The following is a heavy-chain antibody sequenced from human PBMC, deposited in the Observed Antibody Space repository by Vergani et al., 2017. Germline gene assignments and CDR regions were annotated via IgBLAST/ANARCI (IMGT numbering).Heavy chain of an antibody. J-gene: IGHJ4*02. V-gene: IGHV3-23*01. D-gene: IGHD2-21*02. CDR2: ISSGGG. Sequence: EVQLLESGGGLVQPGGSRRLSCAGAGFTFDTYTMAYVRQAPGKGLEWVATISSGGGAVKGRFTISRDNSKNTLFLQMDSLRSEDTALYYCAKYLRDSTDGLPDSWGPGTLVIVSS. CDR3: AKYLRDSTDGLPDS. CDR1: GFTFDTYT.